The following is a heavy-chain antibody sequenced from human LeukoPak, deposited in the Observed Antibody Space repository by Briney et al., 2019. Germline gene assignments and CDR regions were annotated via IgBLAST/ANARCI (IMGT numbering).Heavy chain of an antibody. V-gene: IGHV4-4*02. D-gene: IGHD6-13*01. Sequence: KPSGTLSLTCTVSGGSISSSKWWSWVRQPPGKGLEWIGEINHSGSTNYNPSLKSRVTISVDTSKNQFSLKLSSVTAADTAVYYCARGGFGSSWYPNWFDPWGQGTLVTVSS. CDR3: ARGGFGSSWYPNWFDP. J-gene: IGHJ5*02. CDR1: GGSISSSKW. CDR2: INHSGST.